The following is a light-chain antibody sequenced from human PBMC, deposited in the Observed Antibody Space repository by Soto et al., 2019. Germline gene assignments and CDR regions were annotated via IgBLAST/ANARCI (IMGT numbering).Light chain of an antibody. CDR3: QQYGSSLTWT. CDR1: QSVSSSY. J-gene: IGKJ1*01. V-gene: IGKV3-20*01. Sequence: IGLTQSACTLSLSPGERATLSCRASQSVSSSYLAWYAQKPGQAPSLLXXGAXSRGTGIPDRFIGSGSGRDFTLTISRLEPEYFAVYYCQQYGSSLTWTFGQGTKVDIK. CDR2: GAX.